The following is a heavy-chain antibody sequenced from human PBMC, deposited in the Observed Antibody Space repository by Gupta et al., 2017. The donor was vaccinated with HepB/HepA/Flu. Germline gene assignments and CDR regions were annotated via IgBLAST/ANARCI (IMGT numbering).Heavy chain of an antibody. V-gene: IGHV4-39*02. CDR3: ARVGAGHSVYDSVY. D-gene: IGHD5/OR15-5a*01. Sequence: QLQLQESGPGPEMPSETLSLTCTVPGGAIRSGGFYWGWIRQSPGKGLEYIGSINYSGTTYYNPSLESRITMSVDMSKSQFSLNMRSVTVADTAMYYCARVGAGHSVYDSVYWGRGTLVTVYS. CDR1: GGAIRSGGFY. J-gene: IGHJ4*01. CDR2: INYSGTT.